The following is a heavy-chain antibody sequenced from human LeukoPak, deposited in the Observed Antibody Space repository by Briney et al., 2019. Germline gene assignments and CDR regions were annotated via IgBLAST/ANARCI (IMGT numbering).Heavy chain of an antibody. Sequence: GGSLRLSCAASGFTFSNYWMSWVRQAPGKGLEWVANIKQDGSEKYYVDSVKGRFTVSRDNAKNSLYLQMNSLRAEDTAVFYCARGGMVRRVMGAFNIWGQGTLVTVSS. V-gene: IGHV3-7*01. CDR3: ARGGMVRRVMGAFNI. CDR1: GFTFSNYW. D-gene: IGHD3-10*01. J-gene: IGHJ3*02. CDR2: IKQDGSEK.